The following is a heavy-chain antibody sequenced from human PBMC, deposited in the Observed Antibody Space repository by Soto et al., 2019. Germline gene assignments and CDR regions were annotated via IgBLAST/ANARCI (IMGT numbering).Heavy chain of an antibody. V-gene: IGHV1-46*01. CDR1: GYTFTSYY. Sequence: ASVKVSCKASGYTFTSYYMHWVRQAPGQGLEWMGIINPSGGSTSYAQKFQGRVTMTRDTSTSTVYMELSSLRSDDTAVYYCARDGFGYYDSSGTLWFDPWGQGTLVTVSS. D-gene: IGHD3-22*01. J-gene: IGHJ5*02. CDR3: ARDGFGYYDSSGTLWFDP. CDR2: INPSGGST.